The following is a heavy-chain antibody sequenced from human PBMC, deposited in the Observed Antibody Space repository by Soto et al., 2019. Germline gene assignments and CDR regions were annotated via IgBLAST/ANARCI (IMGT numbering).Heavy chain of an antibody. CDR2: ISGSGGST. V-gene: IGHV3-23*01. Sequence: PGGSLRLSCAASGFTFSSYAMSWVRQAPGKGLEWVSAISGSGGSTYYADSVKGRFTISRDNSKNTLYLQMNSLRAEDTAVYYCAKQYHDYTHYYYYYYMDVWGKGTTVTVSS. CDR1: GFTFSSYA. D-gene: IGHD4-4*01. J-gene: IGHJ6*03. CDR3: AKQYHDYTHYYYYYYMDV.